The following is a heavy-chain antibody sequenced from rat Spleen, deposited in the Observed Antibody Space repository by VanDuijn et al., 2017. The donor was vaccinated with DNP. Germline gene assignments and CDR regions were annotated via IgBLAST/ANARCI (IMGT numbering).Heavy chain of an antibody. D-gene: IGHD1-10*01. CDR1: GFTFSDYN. V-gene: IGHV5-7*01. Sequence: EVRLMESGGGLVQPGRSLKVSCVGSGFTFSDYNMAWVRQAPKKGLEWVATISYDGSSTHYRDSVKGRFTVSRDNAKSTLYLQMDSLRSEDTATYYCARHNNYFDYWGQGVMVTVSS. CDR2: ISYDGSST. J-gene: IGHJ2*01. CDR3: ARHNNYFDY.